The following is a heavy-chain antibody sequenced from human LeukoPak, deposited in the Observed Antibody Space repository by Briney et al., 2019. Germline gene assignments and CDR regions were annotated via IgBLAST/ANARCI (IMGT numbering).Heavy chain of an antibody. D-gene: IGHD2-15*01. CDR2: INHGGST. CDR3: ARGSYCSGGSCYSEKYYYMDV. J-gene: IGHJ6*03. Sequence: SETLSLTCAVYGGSFSGYYWTWIRQPPGKGLEWIGEINHGGSTNYNPSLKSRVTISVDTSKNQFSLKLSSVTAADTAVYYCARGSYCSGGSCYSEKYYYMDVWGKGTTVTVSS. CDR1: GGSFSGYY. V-gene: IGHV4-34*01.